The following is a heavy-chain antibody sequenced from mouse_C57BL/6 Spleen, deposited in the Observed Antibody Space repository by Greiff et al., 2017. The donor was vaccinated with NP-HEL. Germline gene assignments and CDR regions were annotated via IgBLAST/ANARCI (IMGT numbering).Heavy chain of an antibody. J-gene: IGHJ2*01. CDR3: ARDKGYYGLDY. CDR2: INYDGSST. D-gene: IGHD1-1*01. V-gene: IGHV5-16*01. CDR1: GFTFSDYY. Sequence: EVMLVESEGGLVQPGSSMKLSCTASGFTFSDYYMAWVRQVPEKGLEWVANINYDGSSTYYLDSLKSRFIISRDNAKNILYLQMSSLKSEDTATYYCARDKGYYGLDYWGQGTTLTVSS.